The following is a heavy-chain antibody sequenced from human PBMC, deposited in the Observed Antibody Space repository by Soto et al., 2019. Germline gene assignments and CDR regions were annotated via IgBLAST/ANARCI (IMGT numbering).Heavy chain of an antibody. D-gene: IGHD6-6*01. CDR3: AKEVSSSWGDY. J-gene: IGHJ4*02. Sequence: GGSLRLSCAASGFTFSSYGMHWVRQAPGKGLEWVAVISYDGSNKYYADSVKGRFTISRDNSKNTLYLQMNSLRAEDTALYYCAKEVSSSWGDYWGQGTLVTVSS. V-gene: IGHV3-30*18. CDR2: ISYDGSNK. CDR1: GFTFSSYG.